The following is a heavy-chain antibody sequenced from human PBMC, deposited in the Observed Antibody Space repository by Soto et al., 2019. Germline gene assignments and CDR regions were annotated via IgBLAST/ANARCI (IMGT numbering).Heavy chain of an antibody. V-gene: IGHV3-33*01. D-gene: IGHD6-6*01. J-gene: IGHJ5*02. CDR2: IWYDGSNK. Sequence: GGSLRLSCAASGFTFSSYGMHWVRQAPGKGLEWVAVIWYDGSNKYYADSVKGRFTISRDNAKNSLYLQMNSLRAEDTAVYYCARSPRSSTYNGFDPWGQGTLVTVSS. CDR1: GFTFSSYG. CDR3: ARSPRSSTYNGFDP.